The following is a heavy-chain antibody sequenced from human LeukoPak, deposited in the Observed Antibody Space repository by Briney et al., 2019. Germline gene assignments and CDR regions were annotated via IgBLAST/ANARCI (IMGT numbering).Heavy chain of an antibody. Sequence: GGSLRLSCAASGFTFSSYAMHWVRQDPGKGLEWVAVISYDGSNKYYADSVKGRSTISRDNSKNTLYLQMNSLKAEDTAVYYCARDRERYFDWLLAGYWGQGTLVTVSS. J-gene: IGHJ4*02. CDR3: ARDRERYFDWLLAGY. CDR2: ISYDGSNK. CDR1: GFTFSSYA. D-gene: IGHD3-9*01. V-gene: IGHV3-30-3*01.